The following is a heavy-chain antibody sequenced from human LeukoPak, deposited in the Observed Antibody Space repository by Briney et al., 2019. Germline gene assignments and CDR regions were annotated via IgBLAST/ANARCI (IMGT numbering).Heavy chain of an antibody. J-gene: IGHJ6*03. CDR3: AKNGDRGAYCSGGSCYPYYYYYMDV. CDR2: INSDGSST. V-gene: IGHV3-74*01. D-gene: IGHD2-15*01. Sequence: GGSLRLSCAASGFTFDDYAMHWVRQAPGKGLVWVSRINSDGSSTSYADSVKGRFTISRDNAKNTLYLQMNSLSAEDTAVYYCAKNGDRGAYCSGGSCYPYYYYYMDVWGKGTTVTISS. CDR1: GFTFDDYA.